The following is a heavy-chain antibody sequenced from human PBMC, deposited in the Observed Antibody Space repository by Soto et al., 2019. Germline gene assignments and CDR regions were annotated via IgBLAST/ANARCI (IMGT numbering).Heavy chain of an antibody. Sequence: ASVKVSCKAAGYTFTGYYMHWVRQAPGQGLEWMGCINPNNGDTYYAQKFQGRVTMARDTSISTAYMELSRLRSDDTAVYHCARSTGSYSYYGMDVWGQGTTVTVSS. CDR2: INPNNGDT. J-gene: IGHJ6*02. D-gene: IGHD1-1*01. CDR3: ARSTGSYSYYGMDV. V-gene: IGHV1-2*02. CDR1: GYTFTGYY.